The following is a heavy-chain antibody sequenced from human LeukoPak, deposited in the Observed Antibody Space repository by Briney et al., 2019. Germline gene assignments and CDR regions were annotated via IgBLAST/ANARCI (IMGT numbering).Heavy chain of an antibody. CDR2: IYSSWGT. CDR3: ARVPSYTSACLDG. J-gene: IGHJ6*02. CDR1: GGSISSYY. Sequence: TETLSLTRTVSGGSISSYYWPWVRQPAGKGLEWIGRIYSSWGTKYNPYLKCRVTMSVATSENRCSLKVTSVTAADTAVYYCARVPSYTSACLDGWGQGTTVSVSS. V-gene: IGHV4-4*07. D-gene: IGHD4-11*01.